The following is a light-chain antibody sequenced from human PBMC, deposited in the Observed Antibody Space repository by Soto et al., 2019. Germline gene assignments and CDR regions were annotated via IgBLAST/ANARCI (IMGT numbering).Light chain of an antibody. CDR2: AAS. CDR3: QHSNSYSEA. J-gene: IGKJ1*01. V-gene: IGKV1-17*01. CDR1: QGIRND. Sequence: IHMTPSPSSLSASVGDRVTITCRASQGIRNDLGWFQQRPGKAPKLLIYAASSLQSGVPSRFSGSGSGTEFTLTISSLQPDDFATYYCQHSNSYSEAFGQGTKVDIK.